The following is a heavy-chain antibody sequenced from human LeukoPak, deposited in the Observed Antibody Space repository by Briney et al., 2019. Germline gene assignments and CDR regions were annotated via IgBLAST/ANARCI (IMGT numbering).Heavy chain of an antibody. CDR3: ARSGRIGASDS. D-gene: IGHD1-14*01. V-gene: IGHV4-59*01. CDR1: GGSISNYY. Sequence: PSETLSLTCTVSGGSISNYYWSWIQQSPGKGLEWIAYIFYNGNTNYNPSLKSRVTISVDTSKNQFSLKLSSVTAADTAVYYCARSGRIGASDSWGQGSLVTVSS. CDR2: IFYNGNT. J-gene: IGHJ4*02.